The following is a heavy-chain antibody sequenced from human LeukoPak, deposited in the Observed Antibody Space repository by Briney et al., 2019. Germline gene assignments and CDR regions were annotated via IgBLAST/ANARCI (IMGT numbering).Heavy chain of an antibody. V-gene: IGHV4-4*07. Sequence: SETLSLTCTVSRGPISSYYWSWIRQPAGKGLEWIGRIYTSGSTTYNPSLKSRVTVSVDKSKNQFSLNLSSVTAADTAVYYCAGTDLGYCSSTSCQDLDYWGQGTLVTVSS. CDR2: IYTSGST. CDR1: RGPISSYY. D-gene: IGHD2-2*01. J-gene: IGHJ4*02. CDR3: AGTDLGYCSSTSCQDLDY.